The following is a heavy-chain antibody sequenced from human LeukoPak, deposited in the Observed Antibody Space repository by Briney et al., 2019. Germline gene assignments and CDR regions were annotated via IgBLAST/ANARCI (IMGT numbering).Heavy chain of an antibody. CDR3: ARADYGDYGVDF. V-gene: IGHV3-48*03. CDR2: ISSSGGTI. D-gene: IGHD4-17*01. Sequence: PGGSLRLSCAASGFTFSSYEMNWVRQAPGKGLEWVSYISSSGGTIYYADSVKGRFTISRDNAKNSVFLQMISLRAEDTAVYYCARADYGDYGVDFWGQGTLVTVSS. CDR1: GFTFSSYE. J-gene: IGHJ4*02.